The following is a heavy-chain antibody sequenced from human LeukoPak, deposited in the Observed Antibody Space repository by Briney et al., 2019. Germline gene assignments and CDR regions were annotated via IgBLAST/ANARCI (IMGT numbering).Heavy chain of an antibody. CDR3: ARWYSSSWYGAGYYFDY. Sequence: PSETLSLTCTVSGGSISSSSYYWGWIRQPPGKGLEWIGSIYYSGSTYYNPSLKSRVTISVDTSKNQFSLKLSSVTAADTAVHYCARWYSSSWYGAGYYFDYWGQGTLVTVSS. J-gene: IGHJ4*02. CDR2: IYYSGST. CDR1: GGSISSSSYY. V-gene: IGHV4-39*01. D-gene: IGHD6-13*01.